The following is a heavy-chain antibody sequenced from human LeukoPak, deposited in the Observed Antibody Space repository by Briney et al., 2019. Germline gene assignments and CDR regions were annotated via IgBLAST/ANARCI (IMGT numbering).Heavy chain of an antibody. CDR1: GFTFSSYW. CDR3: AKDYFTRGYSYGPSAYYFDY. D-gene: IGHD5-18*01. V-gene: IGHV3-7*01. J-gene: IGHJ4*02. CDR2: IKQDGSEK. Sequence: GGSLRLSCAASGFTFSSYWMSWVRQAPGKGLEWVANIKQDGSEKYYADSVKGRFTISRDNSKNTLYLQMNSLRAEDTAVYYCAKDYFTRGYSYGPSAYYFDYWGQGTLVTVSS.